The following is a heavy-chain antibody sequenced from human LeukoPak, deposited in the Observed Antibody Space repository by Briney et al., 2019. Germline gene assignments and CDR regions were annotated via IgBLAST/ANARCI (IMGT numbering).Heavy chain of an antibody. D-gene: IGHD3/OR15-3a*01. V-gene: IGHV3-30*02. CDR1: GFTFSRYG. CDR2: IRYDGSNK. Sequence: PGGSLRLSCAASGFTFSRYGMHWVRQAPGKGLEWVVFIRYDGSNKYYADSVKGRFTISRDNSKNTLYLQMNSLRAEDTAVYYCAKDYNFWTGTGCMDVWGKGTTVTVSS. CDR3: AKDYNFWTGTGCMDV. J-gene: IGHJ6*03.